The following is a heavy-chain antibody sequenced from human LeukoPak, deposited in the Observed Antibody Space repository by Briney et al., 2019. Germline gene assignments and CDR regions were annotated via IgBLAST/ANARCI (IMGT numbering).Heavy chain of an antibody. Sequence: SETLSLTCTVSGGSISSYYWGWIRQPPGKGLEWIGSIYYSGSTYYNPSLKSRVTISVGTSKNQFSLKLSSVTAADTAVYYCARSIVGASYYFDYWDQGTLVTVSS. V-gene: IGHV4-39*01. CDR3: ARSIVGASYYFDY. CDR2: IYYSGST. J-gene: IGHJ4*02. CDR1: GGSISSYY. D-gene: IGHD1-26*01.